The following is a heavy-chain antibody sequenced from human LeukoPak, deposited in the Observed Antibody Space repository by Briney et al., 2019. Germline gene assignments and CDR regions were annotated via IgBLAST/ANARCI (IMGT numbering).Heavy chain of an antibody. V-gene: IGHV3-23*01. J-gene: IGHJ4*02. D-gene: IGHD2-21*02. CDR3: AKDFVVVPGNVNYFDY. CDR2: ISGSGGST. CDR1: GFTFSSYG. Sequence: GGTLRLSCAASGFTFSSYGMSWVRQAPGKGLEWVSAISGSGGSTYYADSVKGRFTISRDNSKNTLYVQMKSLRAEDTAVYYCAKDFVVVPGNVNYFDYWGQGTLVTVSS.